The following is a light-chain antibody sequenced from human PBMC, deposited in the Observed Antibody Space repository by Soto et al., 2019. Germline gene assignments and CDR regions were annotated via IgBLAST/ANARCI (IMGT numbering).Light chain of an antibody. V-gene: IGKV3-15*01. CDR3: QHYNHWLWT. CDR1: QSVKSS. J-gene: IGKJ1*01. CDR2: GAS. Sequence: EIMMTQSPATLSVSPWEIATLSFRASQSVKSSLAWYQQKPGQAPRLLIYGASTRATGIPARFSGSGSGTEFTLTISSLQSEDSAVYYCQHYNHWLWTFGQGTKVDIK.